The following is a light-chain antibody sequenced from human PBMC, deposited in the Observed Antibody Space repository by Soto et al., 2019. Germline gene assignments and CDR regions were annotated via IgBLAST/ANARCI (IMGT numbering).Light chain of an antibody. CDR1: QSVTSN. V-gene: IGKV3-15*01. Sequence: EIVMTQSPATLSVSPGEIATLSCRASQSVTSNLAWYQQKPGQAPRLLMYGVSTRATGIPARFGGSGSATEFTLTISSLQSEDVAVYYCQQYSQWPLTFGGGTKVDIK. CDR3: QQYSQWPLT. J-gene: IGKJ4*01. CDR2: GVS.